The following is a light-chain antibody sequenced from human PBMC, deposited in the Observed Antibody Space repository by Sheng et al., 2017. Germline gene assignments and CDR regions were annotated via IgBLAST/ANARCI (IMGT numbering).Light chain of an antibody. Sequence: EIVLTQFPGTLSLSPGERATLSCRASQTVGSSFLAWYQQKPGQAPRLLIFGSSGRATDIPSRFSGSGSGTDFTLTISRVEPEDVAVYYCQQYGSAPLTFGGG. J-gene: IGKJ4*01. V-gene: IGKV3-20*01. CDR3: QQYGSAPLT. CDR1: QTVGSSF. CDR2: GSS.